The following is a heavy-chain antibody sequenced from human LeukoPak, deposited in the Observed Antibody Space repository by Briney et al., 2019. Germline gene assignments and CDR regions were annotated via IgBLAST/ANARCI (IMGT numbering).Heavy chain of an antibody. J-gene: IGHJ4*02. CDR1: GFTFSSYA. D-gene: IGHD6-19*01. V-gene: IGHV3-23*01. CDR2: ISGSGGST. Sequence: GGSLRLSCVASGFTFSSYAMSWVRQAPGKGLEWVSAISGSGGSTYYADSVKGRFTISRDNSKNTLYLQMSSLRAEDTAVYYCAKDGEWLVRGGSYFDYWGQGTLVTVSS. CDR3: AKDGEWLVRGGSYFDY.